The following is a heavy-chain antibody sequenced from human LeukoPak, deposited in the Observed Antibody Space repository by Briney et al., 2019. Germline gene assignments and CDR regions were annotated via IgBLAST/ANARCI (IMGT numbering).Heavy chain of an antibody. D-gene: IGHD2/OR15-2a*01. CDR1: GYNFTSYW. V-gene: IGHV5-51*01. Sequence: ESLKISCKGSGYNFTSYWLVWVRQMPGKGLAWMVIIYPGDSDTIYSPSFQGQVTISADKSISTAYLQWSSLKASDTAMYYCARRSSTASRYFDFWGQGALVTVSS. CDR3: ARRSSTASRYFDF. CDR2: IYPGDSDT. J-gene: IGHJ4*02.